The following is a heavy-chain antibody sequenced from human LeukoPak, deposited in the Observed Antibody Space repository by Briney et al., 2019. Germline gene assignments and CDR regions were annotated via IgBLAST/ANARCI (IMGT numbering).Heavy chain of an antibody. CDR2: TYYSGST. CDR3: ARVTNRDYGDYPVDL. CDR1: GGSISSGGYY. Sequence: PSETLSLTCTVSGGSISSGGYYWSWIRQHPGKGLEWIGYTYYSGSTYYNPSLKSRVTISVDTSKNQFSLKLSSVTAADTAVYYCARVTNRDYGDYPVDLWGRGTWSLSPQ. V-gene: IGHV4-31*03. J-gene: IGHJ2*01. D-gene: IGHD4-17*01.